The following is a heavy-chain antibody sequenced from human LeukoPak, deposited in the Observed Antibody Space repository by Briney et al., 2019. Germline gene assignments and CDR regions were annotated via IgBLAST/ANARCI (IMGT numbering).Heavy chain of an antibody. CDR3: ARDGYYDSSGYYPFDY. CDR1: GGSISSGSYY. CDR2: IYTSGST. J-gene: IGHJ4*02. D-gene: IGHD3-22*01. V-gene: IGHV4-61*02. Sequence: SQTLSLTCTVSGGSISSGSYYWSWIRQPAGKGLEWIGRIYTSGSTNYNPSLKSRVTISVDTSKNQFSLKLSSVTAADTAVYYCARDGYYDSSGYYPFDYWGQGTLVTVS.